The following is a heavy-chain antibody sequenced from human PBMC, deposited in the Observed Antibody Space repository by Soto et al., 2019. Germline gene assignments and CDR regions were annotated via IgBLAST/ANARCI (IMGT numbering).Heavy chain of an antibody. CDR2: IYYSGST. Sequence: DTLSLTCTVSGGSISSYYWSWIRQPPGKGLEWIGYIYYSGSTNYNPSLKSRVTISVDTSKNQFSLKLSSVTAADTAVYYCARCRGRMATSPFDYWGQGTLVTVSS. D-gene: IGHD5-12*01. V-gene: IGHV4-59*01. CDR1: GGSISSYY. CDR3: ARCRGRMATSPFDY. J-gene: IGHJ4*02.